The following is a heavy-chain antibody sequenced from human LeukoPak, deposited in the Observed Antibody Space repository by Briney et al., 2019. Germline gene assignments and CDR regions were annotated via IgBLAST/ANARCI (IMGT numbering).Heavy chain of an antibody. CDR2: ISWNSGSI. D-gene: IGHD3-22*01. V-gene: IGHV3-9*03. Sequence: GGSLRLSCAASGFTFSSYAMSWVRQAPGKGLEWVSGISWNSGSIGYADSVKGRFTISRDNAKNSLYLQMNSLRAEDMALYYCAKDSSGHYYAGALDYWGQGTLVTVSS. CDR3: AKDSSGHYYAGALDY. CDR1: GFTFSSYA. J-gene: IGHJ4*02.